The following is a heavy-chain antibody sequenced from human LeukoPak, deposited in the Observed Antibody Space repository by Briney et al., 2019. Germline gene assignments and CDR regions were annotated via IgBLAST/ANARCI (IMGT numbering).Heavy chain of an antibody. CDR1: GYTFISYT. Sequence: ASVKVSCKASGYTFISYTMHWVRQAPGQRLEWMGWINAGNGNTKYSQKFQGRVTITRDTSASTAYMELSSLRSEDTAVYYCASSMVRGVTPYNWGQGTLVTVSS. J-gene: IGHJ4*02. CDR3: ASSMVRGVTPYN. CDR2: INAGNGNT. V-gene: IGHV1-3*01. D-gene: IGHD3-10*01.